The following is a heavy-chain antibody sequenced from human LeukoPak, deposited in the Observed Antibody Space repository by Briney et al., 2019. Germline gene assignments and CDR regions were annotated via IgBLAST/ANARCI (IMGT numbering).Heavy chain of an antibody. CDR3: ARENAINPSSPLLDAFDI. D-gene: IGHD6-6*01. J-gene: IGHJ3*02. V-gene: IGHV7-4-1*02. Sequence: ASVKVSCKTSGYTFTTYAMNWVRQAPGRGLEWMGWINTNTGNPTYAQGFTGRFVFSLDTSVSTAYLQISSLKAEDTAVYYCARENAINPSSPLLDAFDIWGQGTMVTVSS. CDR2: INTNTGNP. CDR1: GYTFTTYA.